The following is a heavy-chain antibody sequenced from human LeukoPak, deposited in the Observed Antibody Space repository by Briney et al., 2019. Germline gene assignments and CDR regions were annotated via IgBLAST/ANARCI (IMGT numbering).Heavy chain of an antibody. CDR2: IMKDGNEK. V-gene: IGHV3-7*01. J-gene: IGHJ5*02. Sequence: GGSLRLSCSASGFTVSAYWMSSTRQPPGKGLEWVARIMKDGNEKYYVESIKGRFTISRDNAKNALYLQMNGLRAEDTGVYYCARGHLDPWGQGTLVTVSS. CDR3: ARGHLDP. CDR1: GFTVSAYW.